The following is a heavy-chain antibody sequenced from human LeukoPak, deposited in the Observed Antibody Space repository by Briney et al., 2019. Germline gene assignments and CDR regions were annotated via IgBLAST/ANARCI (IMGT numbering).Heavy chain of an antibody. D-gene: IGHD1-1*01. CDR3: AKIPTTLDDY. J-gene: IGHJ4*02. CDR2: ISGSGGST. Sequence: SGGSLRLSCAASGFTFSSYGIHWVRQAPGKGLEWVSAISGSGGSTYYAVSVKGRFTISRDNSKNTLYLQMNSLRAEDTAVYYCAKIPTTLDDYWGQGTLVTVSS. V-gene: IGHV3-23*01. CDR1: GFTFSSYG.